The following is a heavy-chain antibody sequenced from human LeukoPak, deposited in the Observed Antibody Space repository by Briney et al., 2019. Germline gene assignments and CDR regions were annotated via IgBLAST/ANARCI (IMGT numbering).Heavy chain of an antibody. CDR3: ARRYDGFDY. CDR1: GFTFSSYA. D-gene: IGHD3-3*01. Sequence: GGSLRLSCVASGFTFSSYAIHWVRQAPGKGLEWVAVISYDGSNKYYADSVKGRFSISRDNSKNTLYLQMNSLRADDTAVYYCARRYDGFDYWGQGTLVTVSS. J-gene: IGHJ4*02. V-gene: IGHV3-30-3*01. CDR2: ISYDGSNK.